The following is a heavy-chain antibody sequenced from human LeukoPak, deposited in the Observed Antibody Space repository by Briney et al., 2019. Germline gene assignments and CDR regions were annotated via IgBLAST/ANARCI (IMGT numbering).Heavy chain of an antibody. V-gene: IGHV4-38-2*02. CDR1: GYSISSGYY. D-gene: IGHD3-22*01. J-gene: IGHJ3*02. CDR2: IYHSGST. Sequence: SETLSLTCTVSGYSISSGYYWGWIRQPPGKGLEWIGSIYHSGSTNYNPSLKSRDTISVDTSKNQFSLKLNSVTAADTAVYYCARRTSDSSGNYYGAFDIWGQGTMVTVSS. CDR3: ARRTSDSSGNYYGAFDI.